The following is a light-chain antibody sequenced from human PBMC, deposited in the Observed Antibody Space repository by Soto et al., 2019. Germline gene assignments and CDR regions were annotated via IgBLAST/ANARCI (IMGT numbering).Light chain of an antibody. CDR2: AAS. CDR1: ENINFY. V-gene: IGKV1-39*01. Sequence: DIQMTQSPASLSASVGDRVTITCRASENINFYLHWYQQKQGKAPKLLIYAASTLQSGVPSRFIGSGSGTDFTLTLNSLQPEDFATYYCQQCYSTPWTFGQGTKVEIK. CDR3: QQCYSTPWT. J-gene: IGKJ1*01.